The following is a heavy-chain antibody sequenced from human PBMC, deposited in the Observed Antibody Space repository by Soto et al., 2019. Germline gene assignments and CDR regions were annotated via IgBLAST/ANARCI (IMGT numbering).Heavy chain of an antibody. V-gene: IGHV4-30-2*01. Sequence: WSWIRQPPGKGLEWIGYIYHRGSTYYNPSLKSRVTISVDRSKNQFSLKLSSVTAADTAVYYCARVPGPWGQGTLVTVSS. J-gene: IGHJ5*02. CDR2: IYHRGST. CDR3: ARVPGP. D-gene: IGHD7-27*01.